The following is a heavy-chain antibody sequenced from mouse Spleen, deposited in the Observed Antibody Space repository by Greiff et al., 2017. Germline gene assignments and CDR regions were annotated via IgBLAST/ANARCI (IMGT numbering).Heavy chain of an antibody. J-gene: IGHJ4*01. Sequence: EVQLVESGGGLVQPGGSRKLSCAASGFTFSDYGMAWVRQAPGKGPEWVAFISNLAYSIYYADTVTGRFTISRENAKNTLYLEMSSLRSEDTAMYYCARDTAPYYAMDYWGQGTSVTVSS. CDR2: ISNLAYSI. V-gene: IGHV5-15*02. CDR3: ARDTAPYYAMDY. D-gene: IGHD1-2*01. CDR1: GFTFSDYG.